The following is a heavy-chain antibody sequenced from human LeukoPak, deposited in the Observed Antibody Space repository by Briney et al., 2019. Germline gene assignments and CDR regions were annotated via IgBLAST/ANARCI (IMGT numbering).Heavy chain of an antibody. CDR2: MNPNSGNT. J-gene: IGHJ6*04. V-gene: IGHV1-8*01. Sequence: VASVKVSCKASGYTFTSYDINWVRQATGQGLEWMGWMNPNSGNTGYAQKFQGRVTMTRNTSISTAYVELSSLRSEDTAVYYCARGEKIVGAPSVMDVWGKGTTVTVSS. D-gene: IGHD1-26*01. CDR3: ARGEKIVGAPSVMDV. CDR1: GYTFTSYD.